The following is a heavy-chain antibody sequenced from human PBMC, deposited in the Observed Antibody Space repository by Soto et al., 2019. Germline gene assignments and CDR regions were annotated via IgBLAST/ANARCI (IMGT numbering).Heavy chain of an antibody. D-gene: IGHD3-16*01. CDR1: GFTFSNYA. Sequence: EVQLLDSGGGLVQPGGSLRLSCAASGFTFSNYAMTWVRKGPGKGLEGDSGISGSGGRSYYADSVKGRFTISRDNSNSTLYLQMNSLRAEDTAVYYCAKAYFVWSSEQPYYFDYWGQGTLVTVSS. V-gene: IGHV3-23*01. J-gene: IGHJ4*02. CDR3: AKAYFVWSSEQPYYFDY. CDR2: ISGSGGRS.